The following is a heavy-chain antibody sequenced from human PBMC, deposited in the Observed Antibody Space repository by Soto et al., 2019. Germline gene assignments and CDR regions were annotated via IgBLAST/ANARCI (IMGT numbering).Heavy chain of an antibody. D-gene: IGHD2-21*01. V-gene: IGHV4-34*01. CDR3: TRRGGGNYPYYFDY. CDR2: IDHRGSA. J-gene: IGHJ4*02. CDR1: GGSFSGYY. Sequence: QVQLQQWGAGLLKPSETLSLACAVSGGSFSGYYWSWIRQPPAKRLEWIGEIDHRGSANYNPSPKSRVTIAVDTSKNQFSLKLSSVAAADTAVYYCTRRGGGNYPYYFDYWGQGTLLTVSS.